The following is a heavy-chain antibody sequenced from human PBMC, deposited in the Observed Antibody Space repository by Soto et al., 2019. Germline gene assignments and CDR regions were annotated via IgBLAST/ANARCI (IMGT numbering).Heavy chain of an antibody. CDR3: ARIDISTNWGGS. Sequence: QVQLVQSGAEVKKPGASVKVSCKASGYTFTNYYMHWVRQAPGQGLEWMGVINPSDSSTNYAQRFQGRVTMTRDPSTTTVYMELSSLRSEDTAIYYCARIDISTNWGGSWGQGTLVTVSS. CDR2: INPSDSST. D-gene: IGHD7-27*01. J-gene: IGHJ4*02. CDR1: GYTFTNYY. V-gene: IGHV1-46*01.